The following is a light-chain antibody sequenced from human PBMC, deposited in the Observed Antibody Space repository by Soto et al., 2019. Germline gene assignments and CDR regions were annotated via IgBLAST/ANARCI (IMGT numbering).Light chain of an antibody. CDR3: HQLGNRPYT. V-gene: IGKV3-20*01. CDR2: GAS. Sequence: EIVLTQSPGTLSLSPGERATLSCRASQSVSSSYLAWYQQKPGQTPRLLIYGASSRATGIPDRFSGSGSGTDFSLTISSLEPEDFSVYYCHQLGNRPYTFGQGTKLDIK. J-gene: IGKJ2*01. CDR1: QSVSSSY.